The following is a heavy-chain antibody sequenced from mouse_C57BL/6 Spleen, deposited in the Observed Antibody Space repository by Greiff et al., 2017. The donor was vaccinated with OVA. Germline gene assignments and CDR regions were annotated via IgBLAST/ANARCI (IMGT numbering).Heavy chain of an antibody. Sequence: VQLQQSGAELARPGASVKLSCKASGYTFTSYGISWVKQRTGQGLEWIGEIYPRSGTTYYNEKFKGKATLTADKSSSTAYMELHSLTSEDSAVYFCARYYGSSYDWYFDVWGTGTTVTVSS. CDR3: ARYYGSSYDWYFDV. CDR2: IYPRSGTT. J-gene: IGHJ1*03. V-gene: IGHV1-81*01. D-gene: IGHD1-1*01. CDR1: GYTFTSYG.